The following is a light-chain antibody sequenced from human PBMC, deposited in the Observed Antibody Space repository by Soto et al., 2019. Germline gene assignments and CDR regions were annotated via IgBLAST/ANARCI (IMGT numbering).Light chain of an antibody. CDR2: GAS. Sequence: EIVLTQSPGTLSVSPGERATLSCRASQSVSSNLAWYQQKPGQAPRLLIYGASTRAAGIPARFSGSGSGTEFTLTISSLQSEDFAVYFCQQYDDWLRLTFGGGTKVDIK. CDR3: QQYDDWLRLT. V-gene: IGKV3-15*01. J-gene: IGKJ4*01. CDR1: QSVSSN.